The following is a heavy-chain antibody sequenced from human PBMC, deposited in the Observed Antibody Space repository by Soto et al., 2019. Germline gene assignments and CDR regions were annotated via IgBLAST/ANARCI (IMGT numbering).Heavy chain of an antibody. Sequence: GESLKISCKGSGYSFTSYWIGWVRQMPGKGLEWMGIIYPGDSDTRYSPSFQGQVTISADKSISTAYLQWSSLKASDTAMYYCARAGRDCGGDCYSSAFDIWGQGTMVTV. D-gene: IGHD2-21*02. V-gene: IGHV5-51*01. CDR3: ARAGRDCGGDCYSSAFDI. J-gene: IGHJ3*02. CDR2: IYPGDSDT. CDR1: GYSFTSYW.